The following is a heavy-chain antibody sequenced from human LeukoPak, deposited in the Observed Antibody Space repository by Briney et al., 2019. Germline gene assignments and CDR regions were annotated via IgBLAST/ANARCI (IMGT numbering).Heavy chain of an antibody. V-gene: IGHV4-59*01. CDR1: GGSISSDY. CDR3: ARGKKGFGDAWADYYYYYYMDF. Sequence: SETLSLTCSVSGGSISSDYWTWLRQPPGKGLEWIGYVSCSGTSNYNPSLQSRVSISLDTSKTHFSLMLTSVTAADTAMYYCARGKKGFGDAWADYYYYYYMDFWSKATTVTVSS. D-gene: IGHD3-10*01. J-gene: IGHJ6*03. CDR2: VSCSGTS.